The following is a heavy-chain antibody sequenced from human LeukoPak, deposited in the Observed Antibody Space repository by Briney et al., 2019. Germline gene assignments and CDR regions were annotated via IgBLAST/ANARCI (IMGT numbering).Heavy chain of an antibody. CDR2: INPNSGDT. J-gene: IGHJ4*02. Sequence: ASVKVSCKASGYTFADYYLHWVRQAPGQGFEWMGWINPNSGDTNYTQKFQGRVTMTRDTSISTAHMEMSRLRSDDTAVYYCARANFLYCSSTTCLFDYWGQGTLVTVSS. CDR3: ARANFLYCSSTTCLFDY. D-gene: IGHD2-2*01. CDR1: GYTFADYY. V-gene: IGHV1-2*02.